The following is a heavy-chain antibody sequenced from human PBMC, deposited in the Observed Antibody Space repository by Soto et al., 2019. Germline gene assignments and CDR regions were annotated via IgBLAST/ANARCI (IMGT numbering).Heavy chain of an antibody. CDR2: ISDSGGST. CDR3: AKDKRYNWNDGTYYFDY. CDR1: GFTFNNYA. D-gene: IGHD1-20*01. V-gene: IGHV3-23*01. J-gene: IGHJ4*02. Sequence: GGSLRLSCAASGFTFNNYAMNWVRQAPGKGLEWVSAISDSGGSTYYADSVKGRFTISRDNSKKTLYLQMNSLRAEDTAVYYCAKDKRYNWNDGTYYFDYWGQGTLVTVSS.